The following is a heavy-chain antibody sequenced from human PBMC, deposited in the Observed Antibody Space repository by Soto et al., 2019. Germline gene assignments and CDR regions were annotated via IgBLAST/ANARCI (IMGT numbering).Heavy chain of an antibody. CDR3: ARVQGSSWYGGFVRDWYCEL. J-gene: IGHJ2*01. CDR2: IIPIFGTA. CDR1: GGTFSSYA. Sequence: QVQLVQSGAEVKKPGSSVKVSCKASGGTFSSYAISWVRQAPGQGLEWMGGIIPIFGTANYAQKFQGRVTMTSDESTRAAYVELSSRRSEDTAVYDCARVQGSSWYGGFVRDWYCELWGRGTLVSGSS. D-gene: IGHD6-13*01. V-gene: IGHV1-69*05.